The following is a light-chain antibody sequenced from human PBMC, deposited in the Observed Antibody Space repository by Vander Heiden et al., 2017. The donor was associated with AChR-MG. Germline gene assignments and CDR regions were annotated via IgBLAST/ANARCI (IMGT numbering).Light chain of an antibody. CDR1: TGAVTSGYD. CDR2: STS. Sequence: QTVVPQEPSLTVSPGGTVTLTCAASTGAVTSGYDPNWFQQKPGQAPRALMYSTSNKHSWTPARFSGSLLGGKAVLTLSGVQPEDEAEYYCLLYYGGALVCGGGTKLNVL. CDR3: LLYYGGALV. J-gene: IGLJ3*02. V-gene: IGLV7-43*01.